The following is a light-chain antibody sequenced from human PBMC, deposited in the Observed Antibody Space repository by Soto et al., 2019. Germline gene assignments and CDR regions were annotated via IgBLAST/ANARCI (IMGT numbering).Light chain of an antibody. CDR3: QQYGSSRT. CDR1: QGISSSY. CDR2: GAS. V-gene: IGKV3-20*01. J-gene: IGKJ1*01. Sequence: DIVLTQSPDTLSLSLGERATLSCRASQGISSSYLAWYQQKPGQAPGLLIYGASSRAAGIPDRFSGSGSGTDFTLTINRLEPEDFAVYYCQQYGSSRTFGQGTKVDI.